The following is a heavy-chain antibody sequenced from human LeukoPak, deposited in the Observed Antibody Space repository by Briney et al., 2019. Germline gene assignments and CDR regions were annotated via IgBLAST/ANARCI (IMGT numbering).Heavy chain of an antibody. V-gene: IGHV3-20*04. J-gene: IGHJ1*01. Sequence: PGKSLRLSCVASTLSTADYGMSWVRQAPGKGLEWVAGIDWSGDATSYSDSVKGRFTISRDNTKNSLYLQMTSLRAEDTAVYYCAPDLSATWYSLGFWGQGTLVTVSS. CDR1: TLSTADYG. CDR3: APDLSATWYSLGF. D-gene: IGHD2-15*01. CDR2: IDWSGDAT.